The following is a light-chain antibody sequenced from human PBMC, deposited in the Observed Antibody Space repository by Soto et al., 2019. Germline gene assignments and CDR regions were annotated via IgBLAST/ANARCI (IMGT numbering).Light chain of an antibody. J-gene: IGKJ1*01. V-gene: IGKV3-15*01. CDR3: QQYNNWPSWT. CDR2: DAS. CDR1: QSVSSN. Sequence: DIMMQKSSATLSVTQEERATLSCSSSQSVSSNLAWYQQKPGQAPRLLIYDASTRATGIPARFSGSGSGTEFTLTISSLQSEDFAVYYCQQYNNWPSWTVGQGTKVDIK.